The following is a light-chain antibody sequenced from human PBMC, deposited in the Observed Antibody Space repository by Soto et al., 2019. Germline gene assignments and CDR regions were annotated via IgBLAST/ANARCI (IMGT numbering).Light chain of an antibody. Sequence: QPVLTQPPSASGTPGQRVTISCSGGSSNIGSNTVNWYQQLPGTAPKLLIYTNNQRPSGVPDRFSGSKSGTSASLAISGLHYEDEADYYCAAWDDSLNGQVFGGGTQLTVL. J-gene: IGLJ3*02. V-gene: IGLV1-44*01. CDR2: TNN. CDR1: SSNIGSNT. CDR3: AAWDDSLNGQV.